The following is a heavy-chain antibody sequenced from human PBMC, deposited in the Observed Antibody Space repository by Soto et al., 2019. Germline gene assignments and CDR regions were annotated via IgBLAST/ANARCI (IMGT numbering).Heavy chain of an antibody. D-gene: IGHD5-18*01. CDR3: ARANGYLDV. V-gene: IGHV4-31*03. CDR1: GASIDSGGYY. CDR2: IYYRGNA. J-gene: IGHJ6*02. Sequence: TLSLTCPVSGASIDSGGYYWTWIRQQPGKGLEWIGYIYYRGNAYYNPSLQSRVTMSVDTSKNHVFMKLSSVTVADTAMYYCARANGYLDVWGQGTTVTVSS.